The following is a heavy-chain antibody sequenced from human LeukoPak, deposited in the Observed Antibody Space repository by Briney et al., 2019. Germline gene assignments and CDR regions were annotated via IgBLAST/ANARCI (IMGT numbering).Heavy chain of an antibody. D-gene: IGHD7-27*01. V-gene: IGHV4-34*01. J-gene: IGHJ4*02. CDR2: INHSGST. CDR3: ARGFWGRFDY. CDR1: GGSFSGYY. Sequence: SETLSLTCAVYGGSFSGYYWSWIRQPPGKELEWIGEINHSGSTNYNPSLKSRVTISVDTSKNQFSLKLSSVTAADTAVYYCARGFWGRFDYWGQGTLVTVSS.